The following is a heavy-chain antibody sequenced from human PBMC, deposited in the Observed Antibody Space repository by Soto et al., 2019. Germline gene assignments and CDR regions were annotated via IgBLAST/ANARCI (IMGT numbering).Heavy chain of an antibody. J-gene: IGHJ3*02. Sequence: HPXGSLRLSCAASGFTFSSYGMHWVRQAPGKGLEWEAVISCDGSNKYYADSVKGRFTISRDNSKNTLYLQMNSLRVEDTAVYYCIRLKTNYNRHHDAFDIWGQGTMVTVSS. CDR2: ISCDGSNK. CDR3: IRLKTNYNRHHDAFDI. D-gene: IGHD4-4*01. V-gene: IGHV3-30*03. CDR1: GFTFSSYG.